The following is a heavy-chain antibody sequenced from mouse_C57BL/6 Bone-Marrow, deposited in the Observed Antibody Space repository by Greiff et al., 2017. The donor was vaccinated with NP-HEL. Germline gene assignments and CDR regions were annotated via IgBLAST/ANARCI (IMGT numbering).Heavy chain of an antibody. Sequence: VKLMESGAELARPGASVKLSCKASGYTFTSYGISWVKQRTGQGLEWIGEIYPRSGNTYYNEKFKGKATLTADKSSSTAYMELRSLTSEDSAVYFCARFLVYFDYWGQGTTLTVSS. V-gene: IGHV1-81*01. CDR3: ARFLVYFDY. CDR2: IYPRSGNT. J-gene: IGHJ2*01. CDR1: GYTFTSYG.